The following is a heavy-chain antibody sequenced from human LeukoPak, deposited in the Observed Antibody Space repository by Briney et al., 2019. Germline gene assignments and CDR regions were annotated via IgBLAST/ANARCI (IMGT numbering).Heavy chain of an antibody. J-gene: IGHJ4*02. V-gene: IGHV4-39*07. CDR1: GDSISSGSYY. D-gene: IGHD3-3*01. CDR3: ARGRSPGFGVVIISRAPPFFDY. Sequence: PSETLSLTCTVSGDSISSGSYYWSWIRQPPGKGLEWIGEINHSGSTNYNPSLKSRVTISVDTSKNQFSLKLSSVTAADTAVYYCARGRSPGFGVVIISRAPPFFDYWGQGTLVTVSS. CDR2: INHSGST.